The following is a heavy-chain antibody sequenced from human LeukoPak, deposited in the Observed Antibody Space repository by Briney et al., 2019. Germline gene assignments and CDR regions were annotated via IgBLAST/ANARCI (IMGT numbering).Heavy chain of an antibody. CDR1: GFTFSSYV. J-gene: IGHJ6*02. Sequence: GGSLRLSCAASGFTFSSYVMSWVRQAPGKGLEWVSYISSSGSTIYYADSVKGRFTISRDNAKNSLYLQMNSLRAEDTAVYYCARDSRLYYYDSSGYGNGMDVWGQGTTVTVSS. CDR3: ARDSRLYYYDSSGYGNGMDV. V-gene: IGHV3-48*04. D-gene: IGHD3-22*01. CDR2: ISSSGSTI.